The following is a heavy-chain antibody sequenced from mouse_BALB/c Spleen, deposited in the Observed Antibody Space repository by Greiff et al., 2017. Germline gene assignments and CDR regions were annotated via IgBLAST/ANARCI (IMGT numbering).Heavy chain of an antibody. V-gene: IGHV5-9-3*01. CDR1: GFTFSSYA. Sequence: EVQGVESGGGLVKPGGSLKLSCAASGFTFSSYAMSWVRQTPEKRLEWVATISSGGSYTYYPDSVKGRFTISRDNAKNTLYLQMSSLRSEDTAMYYCERKDWDEVAYWGQGTLVTVSA. J-gene: IGHJ3*01. D-gene: IGHD4-1*01. CDR3: ERKDWDEVAY. CDR2: ISSGGSYT.